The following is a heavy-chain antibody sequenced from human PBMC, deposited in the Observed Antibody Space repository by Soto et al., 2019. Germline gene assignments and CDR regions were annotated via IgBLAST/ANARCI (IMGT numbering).Heavy chain of an antibody. D-gene: IGHD3-10*01. CDR1: GGTFSRYT. J-gene: IGHJ5*02. Sequence: QVQLVQSGAEVKKPGSSVKVSCKASGGTFSRYTINWVRQAPGQGLEWMGRIIPIAAIANYTQKFQGRVTTTVEKSSTTAYMELSSLRSDDAAVYYCARGSTMVRGAPSWFDPWGQGSLVTVCS. CDR2: IIPIAAIA. CDR3: ARGSTMVRGAPSWFDP. V-gene: IGHV1-69*02.